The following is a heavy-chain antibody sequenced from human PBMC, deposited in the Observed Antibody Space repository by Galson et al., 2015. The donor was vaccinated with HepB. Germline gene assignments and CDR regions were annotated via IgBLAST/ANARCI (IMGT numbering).Heavy chain of an antibody. CDR2: ISYDGSNK. D-gene: IGHD6-25*01. CDR1: GFTFSSYA. CDR3: ARDMDRIAAYYFDY. V-gene: IGHV3-30-3*01. J-gene: IGHJ4*02. Sequence: SLRLSCAASGFTFSSYAMHWVRQAPGKGLEWVAVISYDGSNKYYADSVKGRFTISRDNSKNTLFLQMNSLRAEDTAVYYCARDMDRIAAYYFDYWGQGTLVTVSS.